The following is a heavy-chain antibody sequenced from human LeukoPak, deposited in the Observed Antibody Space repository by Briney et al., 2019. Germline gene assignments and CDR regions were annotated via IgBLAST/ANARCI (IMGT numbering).Heavy chain of an antibody. D-gene: IGHD3-10*01. Sequence: PGGSLRLSCAASGFTFSSYSMNWVRQAPGKGLEWVSSISSSSSYIYYADSVKGRFTISRDNAKNSLYLQMNSLRAEDTAVCYCARSYGPSPDFDYWGQGTLVTVSS. CDR3: ARSYGPSPDFDY. CDR2: ISSSSSYI. CDR1: GFTFSSYS. V-gene: IGHV3-21*01. J-gene: IGHJ4*02.